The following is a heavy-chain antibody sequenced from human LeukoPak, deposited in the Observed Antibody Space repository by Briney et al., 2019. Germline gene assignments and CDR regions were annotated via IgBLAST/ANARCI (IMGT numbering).Heavy chain of an antibody. CDR2: ISAYNGNT. CDR3: AREGWEDGDYYYYYMDV. Sequence: GASVKVSCKAAGYTFTSNGISWVRQVPGQGLEWMGWISAYNGNTNYAQKFQGRVTMTTDTSTSAAYMELRSLRSDDTAVYYCAREGWEDGDYYYYYMDVWGKGTTVTVSS. V-gene: IGHV1-18*01. D-gene: IGHD1-26*01. J-gene: IGHJ6*03. CDR1: GYTFTSNG.